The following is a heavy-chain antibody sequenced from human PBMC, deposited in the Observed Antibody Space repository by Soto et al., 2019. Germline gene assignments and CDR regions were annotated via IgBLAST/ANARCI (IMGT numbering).Heavy chain of an antibody. CDR2: INVYNGNT. CDR3: ARGVGSGSYYNRYNWFGP. Sequence: QVQLVQSGGEVKKPGASVKVSCKASGYTFTNYGISWVRQAPGQGLEWMGWINVYNGNTKYAQKVQGRVTMTTDTXTXTXXMELRSLRSDDTDVYYCARGVGSGSYYNRYNWFGPWGQGTLVTVSS. J-gene: IGHJ5*02. D-gene: IGHD3-10*01. CDR1: GYTFTNYG. V-gene: IGHV1-18*01.